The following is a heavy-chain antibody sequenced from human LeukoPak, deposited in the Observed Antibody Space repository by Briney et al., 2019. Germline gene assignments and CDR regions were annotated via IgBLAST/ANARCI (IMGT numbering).Heavy chain of an antibody. CDR3: ATRGGYYDILTGYYGMDV. J-gene: IGHJ6*02. V-gene: IGHV3-48*02. CDR2: ISSSSSII. D-gene: IGHD3-9*01. Sequence: PGGSLRLSCAASGFTFSSYSMNWVRQAPGKGLEWVSFISSSSSIIYYADSVKGRFTISRDNAKNSLYLQMNSLRDEDTAVYYCATRGGYYDILTGYYGMDVWGQGTTVTVSS. CDR1: GFTFSSYS.